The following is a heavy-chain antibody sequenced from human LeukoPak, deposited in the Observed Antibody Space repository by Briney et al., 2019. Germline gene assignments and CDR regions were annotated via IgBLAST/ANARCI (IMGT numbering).Heavy chain of an antibody. CDR1: GFTFSSYG. D-gene: IGHD3-3*01. V-gene: IGHV3-33*01. Sequence: PGGSLRLSCAASGFTFSSYGMRWVRQAPGKGLEWVAVIWYDGSNKYYADSVKGRFTISRDNSKNTLYLQMNSLRAEDTAVYYCARDLTYYDFWSGYYTYYGMDVWGQGTTVTVSS. CDR3: ARDLTYYDFWSGYYTYYGMDV. CDR2: IWYDGSNK. J-gene: IGHJ6*02.